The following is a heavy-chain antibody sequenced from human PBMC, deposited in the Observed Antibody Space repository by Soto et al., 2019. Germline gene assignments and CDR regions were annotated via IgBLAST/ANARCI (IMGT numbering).Heavy chain of an antibody. CDR1: GFTFSNYA. V-gene: IGHV3-23*01. CDR2: ITSSGGTT. D-gene: IGHD6-19*01. J-gene: IGHJ4*02. CDR3: AKSPGTVAGTSGYFDY. Sequence: GGSLRLSCAASGFTFSNYAMRWVRQAPGKGLEWVSTITSSGGTTYYADSVKGRFTISRDNSKNTLYVQMNSLRAEDTAVYYCAKSPGTVAGTSGYFDYWGLGTLVTVSS.